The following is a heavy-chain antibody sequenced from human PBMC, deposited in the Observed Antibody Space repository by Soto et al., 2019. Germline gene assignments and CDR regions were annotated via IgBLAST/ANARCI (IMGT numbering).Heavy chain of an antibody. D-gene: IGHD5-12*01. CDR3: ATERRDGYDN. CDR1: GYTFTSYN. Sequence: QVQLVQSGAEVKKPGASVKVSCKASGYTFTSYNINWVRQATGQGLEWMGWMNPNSGNTAYAQKFQGRVTMTSNTSISTAYMELSSLRSEDMAVYYCATERRDGYDNWGQATLVTVSS. CDR2: MNPNSGNT. V-gene: IGHV1-8*01. J-gene: IGHJ4*02.